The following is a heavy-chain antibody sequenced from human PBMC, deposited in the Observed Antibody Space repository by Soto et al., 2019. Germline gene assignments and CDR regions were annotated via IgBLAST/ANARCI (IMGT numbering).Heavy chain of an antibody. Sequence: GGSLRLSCTASGFTFSSYAMNWVRQAPGKGLEWVSGISVSGGSTYYADSVKGRFTISRDNSKNTLYMQMNSLRVEDTAVYYCAKRIGHDYYFEYWGQGTLVTVSS. CDR3: AKRIGHDYYFEY. J-gene: IGHJ4*02. CDR1: GFTFSSYA. V-gene: IGHV3-23*01. CDR2: ISVSGGST. D-gene: IGHD3-16*01.